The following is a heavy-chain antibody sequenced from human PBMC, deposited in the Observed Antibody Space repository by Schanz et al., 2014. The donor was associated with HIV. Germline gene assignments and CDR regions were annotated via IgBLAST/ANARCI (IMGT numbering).Heavy chain of an antibody. CDR3: TRGRFLERGGMDV. CDR1: GFSFNSYG. V-gene: IGHV3-33*01. D-gene: IGHD3-3*01. J-gene: IGHJ6*02. Sequence: QVHLVESGGGVVQPGRSLRLSCAASGFSFNSYGMHWVRQAPGKGLEWVAVIWYDGTTKYYGDSVKGRFTISRDNSNNTLYLQMNSLRAEDTAVYFCTRGRFLERGGMDVWGQGTAVTVSS. CDR2: IWYDGTTK.